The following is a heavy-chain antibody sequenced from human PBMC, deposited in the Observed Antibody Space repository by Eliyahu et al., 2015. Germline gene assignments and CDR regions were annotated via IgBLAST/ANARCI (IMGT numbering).Heavy chain of an antibody. V-gene: IGHV4-30-4*01. CDR1: GGSVXSXXYX. Sequence: QVQLKESGPGLVKPSETLSLTCTXSGGSVXSXXYXGXGFRLSPGKGLEWIGYIYYSGTTYYNPSLESRLTISRDASQNQLSLKLRSVTAADTAIYFCAGARAPTPGIVPTYFDPWGQGAQVTVSS. D-gene: IGHD1-26*01. CDR2: IYYSGTT. CDR3: AGARAPTPGIVPTYFDP. J-gene: IGHJ5*02.